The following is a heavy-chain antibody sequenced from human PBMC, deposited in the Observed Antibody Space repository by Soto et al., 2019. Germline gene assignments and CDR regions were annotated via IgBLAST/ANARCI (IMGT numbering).Heavy chain of an antibody. V-gene: IGHV3-23*01. CDR1: GFTFSSYA. CDR2: MTGSGGSA. Sequence: LRLSCAASGFTFSSYAMSWVRQAPGKGLEWVSGMTGSGGSAYYVDSVKGRFTISRDNSKNTVSLQMNSLTAEDTAIYYCAKGRFTMIVVDLDYWGQGTPVTVSS. J-gene: IGHJ4*02. CDR3: AKGRFTMIVVDLDY. D-gene: IGHD3-22*01.